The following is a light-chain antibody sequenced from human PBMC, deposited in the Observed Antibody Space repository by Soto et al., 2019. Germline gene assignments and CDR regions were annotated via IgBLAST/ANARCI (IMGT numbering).Light chain of an antibody. Sequence: EIVLTQSPGTLSLSPGERATLPYRASQSVSSNFLAWYQQKPGQAPRLLIYGASSRATGIPDRFSGSGSGTDFTLTISRLEPEDFAVYYCQQYGSSPRTFGQGTKVEIK. CDR3: QQYGSSPRT. V-gene: IGKV3-20*01. CDR2: GAS. CDR1: QSVSSNF. J-gene: IGKJ1*01.